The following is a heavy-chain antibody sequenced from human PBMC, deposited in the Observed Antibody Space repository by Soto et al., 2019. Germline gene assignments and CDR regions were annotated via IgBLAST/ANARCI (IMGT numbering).Heavy chain of an antibody. D-gene: IGHD6-19*01. CDR3: ARGYSGEDF. CDR1: GFTSSNYW. CDR2: IDQDESET. J-gene: IGHJ4*02. Sequence: PGGSLRLSCAVSGFTSSNYWMSWVRQTPGRGLEWVASIDQDESETYYLDSVKGRFTVSRDNARNSLFLQMNSLRAEDTALYYCARGYSGEDFWGQGTLVTVSS. V-gene: IGHV3-7*01.